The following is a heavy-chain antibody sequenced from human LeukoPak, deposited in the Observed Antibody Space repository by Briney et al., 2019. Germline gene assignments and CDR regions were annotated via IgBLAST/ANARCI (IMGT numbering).Heavy chain of an antibody. CDR1: GYTSTTSA. D-gene: IGHD3-22*01. Sequence: ASVKVSCKASGYTSTTSAMNWLRQAPGQGLEWMGWINTTTGNPTYAQGFTGRFVFSLDTSVSTSYLQISSLKAEDTAVYYCARESYDSSGPNDYWGQGTLVTVSS. J-gene: IGHJ4*02. CDR3: ARESYDSSGPNDY. CDR2: INTTTGNP. V-gene: IGHV7-4-1*02.